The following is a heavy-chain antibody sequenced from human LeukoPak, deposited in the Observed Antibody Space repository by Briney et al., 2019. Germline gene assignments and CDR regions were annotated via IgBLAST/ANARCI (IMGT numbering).Heavy chain of an antibody. CDR1: GYSFTSYW. CDR2: TYPGDSDT. J-gene: IGHJ3*02. CDR3: ASQNYDFWSGYYPDAFDI. D-gene: IGHD3-3*01. V-gene: IGHV5-51*03. Sequence: NPGESLKISCKGSGYSFTSYWIGWVRQMPGKGLEWMGITYPGDSDTRYSPSFQGQVTISADKSISTAYLQWSSLKASDTAMYYCASQNYDFWSGYYPDAFDIWGQGTMVTVSS.